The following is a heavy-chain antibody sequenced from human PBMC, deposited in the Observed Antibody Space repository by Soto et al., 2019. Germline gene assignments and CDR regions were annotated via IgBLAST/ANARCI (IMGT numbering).Heavy chain of an antibody. D-gene: IGHD1-1*01. Sequence: GGSLRLSCAASGFTFSSYAMHWVRQAPGKGLEWVAVISYDGSNKNYADSLKGRFTISRDNSRNTLFLQMNSLRAEDTAVYYCARDSVLEYGNWFDPWGQGTLVTVSS. J-gene: IGHJ5*02. CDR1: GFTFSSYA. CDR3: ARDSVLEYGNWFDP. V-gene: IGHV3-30*04. CDR2: ISYDGSNK.